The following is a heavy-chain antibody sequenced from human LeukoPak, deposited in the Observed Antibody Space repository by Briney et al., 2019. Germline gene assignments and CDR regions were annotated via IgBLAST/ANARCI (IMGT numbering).Heavy chain of an antibody. CDR1: GYTFTSYD. Sequence: GASVKVSCKASGYTFTSYDINWMRQATAQGLEWMGWMNPNSGNTGYAQKFQGRVTITRNTSISTAYMELSSLRSEDTAVYYCARANKYSYGTLFSHASFDYWGQGTLVTVSS. D-gene: IGHD5-18*01. V-gene: IGHV1-8*03. CDR2: MNPNSGNT. CDR3: ARANKYSYGTLFSHASFDY. J-gene: IGHJ4*02.